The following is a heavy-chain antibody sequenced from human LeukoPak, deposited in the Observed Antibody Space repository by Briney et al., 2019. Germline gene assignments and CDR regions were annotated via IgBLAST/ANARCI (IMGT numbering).Heavy chain of an antibody. J-gene: IGHJ4*02. CDR2: ISGSGGST. CDR1: GFTFSSYA. CDR3: AKDSGSSGYLEDY. D-gene: IGHD3-22*01. V-gene: IGHV3-23*01. Sequence: GGSLRLSCAASGFTFSSYAMSWVRQAPGKALEWVSAISGSGGSTYYADSVKGRFTISRDNSKNTLYLQMNSLRAEDTAVYYCAKDSGSSGYLEDYWGQGTLVTVSS.